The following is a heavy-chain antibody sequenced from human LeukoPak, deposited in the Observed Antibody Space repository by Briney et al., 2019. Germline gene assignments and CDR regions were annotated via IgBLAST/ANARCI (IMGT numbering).Heavy chain of an antibody. Sequence: SQTLSLTCAISGDSVSSNTAAWNWIRQSPSRGLEWLGRTYYRSKWYNDYAVSVKSRISINPDTSKNQFSLQLNSVIPEDSAIYYCARDNRQWMAYDYWGHGTLDNVSS. V-gene: IGHV6-1*01. CDR2: TYYRSKWYN. CDR3: ARDNRQWMAYDY. J-gene: IGHJ4*01. CDR1: GDSVSSNTAA. D-gene: IGHD6-19*01.